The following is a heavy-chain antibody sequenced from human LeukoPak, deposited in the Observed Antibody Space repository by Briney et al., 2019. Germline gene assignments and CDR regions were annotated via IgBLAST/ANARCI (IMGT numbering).Heavy chain of an antibody. J-gene: IGHJ5*02. Sequence: PSQTLSLTCTVAGGSTSSGSYYWSWIRQPAGKGLEWIGRIYTSGSTNYNPSLKRRVTISVDKSKNQFSLKLSSVTAADTAVYYCATYSSGWYAWFDPWDQGTLVTVSS. CDR2: IYTSGST. D-gene: IGHD6-19*01. V-gene: IGHV4-61*02. CDR1: GGSTSSGSYY. CDR3: ATYSSGWYAWFDP.